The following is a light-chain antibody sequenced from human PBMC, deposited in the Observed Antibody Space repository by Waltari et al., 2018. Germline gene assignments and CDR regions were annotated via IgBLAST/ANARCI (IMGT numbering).Light chain of an antibody. CDR2: VKSDGSH. J-gene: IGLJ3*02. V-gene: IGLV4-69*01. CDR3: QTGGHGTWV. Sequence: QLVLTQSPSASASLGASVKLTCTLSSGHSSNVIAWLQQQPEKGPRYLMKVKSDGSHSKGDEIPDRFSGSSSGAERYLTSSSLQSEDEADYYCQTGGHGTWVFGGGTKLTVL. CDR1: SGHSSNV.